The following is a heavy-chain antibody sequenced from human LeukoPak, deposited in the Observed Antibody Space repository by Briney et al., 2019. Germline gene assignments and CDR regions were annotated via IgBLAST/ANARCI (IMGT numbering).Heavy chain of an antibody. V-gene: IGHV3-7*03. CDR1: EFTFSRYW. CDR2: INQDGRET. D-gene: IGHD2-15*01. J-gene: IGHJ6*03. CDR3: ARVLRYCSGGNCYSGGLGYMDV. Sequence: PGGSLRLSCEASEFTFSRYWMSWVRQVPGKRLEWVANINQDGRETYYLDSVKGRFTISRDNAKNSLYLQMNSLRAEDTAVYYCARVLRYCSGGNCYSGGLGYMDVWGKGTTVTISS.